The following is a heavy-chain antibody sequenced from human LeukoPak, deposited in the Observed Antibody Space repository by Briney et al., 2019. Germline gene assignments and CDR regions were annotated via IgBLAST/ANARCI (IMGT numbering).Heavy chain of an antibody. J-gene: IGHJ5*02. CDR2: TYYRSKWYN. D-gene: IGHD6-19*01. Sequence: SQTLSLTCAISGDSVSSNNAAWHWIRRSPSRGLEWLGRTYYRSKWYNDYAVSVKSRVTINSDTSKNQFSLQLNSVTPEDTAVYYCARGRLGPNWFDPWGQGTLVTVSS. CDR3: ARGRLGPNWFDP. CDR1: GDSVSSNNAA. V-gene: IGHV6-1*01.